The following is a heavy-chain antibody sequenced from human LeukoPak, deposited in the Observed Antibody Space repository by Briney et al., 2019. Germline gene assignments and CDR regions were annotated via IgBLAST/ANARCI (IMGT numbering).Heavy chain of an antibody. J-gene: IGHJ6*03. D-gene: IGHD3-3*01. Sequence: ASVKVSCKASGYTFTGYYMHWVRQAPGQGLEWMGWINPNSGGTNYAQKFQGRVTMTRDTSISTAYMELSRLRSDDTAVYYCARDSVPRITIFGVVSLYYMDVWGKGTTVTVSS. CDR2: INPNSGGT. V-gene: IGHV1-2*02. CDR1: GYTFTGYY. CDR3: ARDSVPRITIFGVVSLYYMDV.